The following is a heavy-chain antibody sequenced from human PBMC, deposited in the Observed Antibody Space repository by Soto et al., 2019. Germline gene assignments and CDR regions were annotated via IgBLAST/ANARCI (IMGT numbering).Heavy chain of an antibody. Sequence: ASVKVSCKASGYTFFTYDISWVRQAPGQGLEWMGWISTYSGDTKYAQKFQGRVTMTTDASTTTAYLELRSLRSDDTAVYYCARHHGPTTSENWFDPWGQGTLVTVSS. J-gene: IGHJ5*02. CDR1: GYTFFTYD. V-gene: IGHV1-18*01. CDR2: ISTYSGDT. CDR3: ARHHGPTTSENWFDP. D-gene: IGHD5-12*01.